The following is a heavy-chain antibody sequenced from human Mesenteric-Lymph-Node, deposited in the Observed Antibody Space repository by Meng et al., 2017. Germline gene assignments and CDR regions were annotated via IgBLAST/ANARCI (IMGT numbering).Heavy chain of an antibody. CDR1: GYRLPSYF. V-gene: IGHV5-51*01. J-gene: IGHJ4*02. CDR2: IYPGDSET. D-gene: IGHD2-15*01. Sequence: GESLKISCKGAGYRLPSYFIGWVRQMPGKGLEWMGIIYPGDSETRYSPSFQGQVTISADKSISTAYVQWSSLKASDTAMYYCARPRCTAGSCYVDYWGQGTLVTVSS. CDR3: ARPRCTAGSCYVDY.